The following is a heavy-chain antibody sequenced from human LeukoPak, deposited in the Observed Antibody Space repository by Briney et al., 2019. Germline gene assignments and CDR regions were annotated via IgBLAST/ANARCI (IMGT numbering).Heavy chain of an antibody. CDR3: AKGIVGATSHDAFDI. D-gene: IGHD1-26*01. CDR2: ISGSGGST. V-gene: IGHV3-23*01. J-gene: IGHJ3*02. Sequence: GGSLRLSCAASGFTFSCYAMSWVRQAPGKGLEWVSAISGSGGSTYYADSVKGRFTISRDNSKNTLYLQMNSLRAEDTAVYYCAKGIVGATSHDAFDIWGQGTMVTVSS. CDR1: GFTFSCYA.